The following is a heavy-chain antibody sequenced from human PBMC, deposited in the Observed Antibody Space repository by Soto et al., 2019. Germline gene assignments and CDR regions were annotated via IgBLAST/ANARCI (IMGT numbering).Heavy chain of an antibody. CDR1: GFTFSSYS. J-gene: IGHJ3*02. CDR3: ARGGGDCSGGSCYTDAFDI. V-gene: IGHV3-21*01. Sequence: GGSLRLSCAASGFTFSSYSMNWVRQAPGKGLEWVSSISSSSSYIYYADSVKGRFTISRDNAKNSLYLQMNSLRAEDTAVYYCARGGGDCSGGSCYTDAFDIWGQGTMVTVSS. CDR2: ISSSSSYI. D-gene: IGHD2-15*01.